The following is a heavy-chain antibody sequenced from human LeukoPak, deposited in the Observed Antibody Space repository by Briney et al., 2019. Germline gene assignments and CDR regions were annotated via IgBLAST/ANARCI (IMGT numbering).Heavy chain of an antibody. CDR3: ARGWTLKTPLGRVAGTSSRRGRYFDY. CDR1: GGSFSRYY. J-gene: IGHJ4*01. CDR2: INHGGTN. D-gene: IGHD6-19*01. V-gene: IGHV4-34*01. Sequence: SQTLSLTYAVYGGSFSRYYCSWIRQSPGKGLECLGEINHGGTNNYNPPLRGRVPISVDTSKNQFSLKMSSVTAADTAMYYCARGWTLKTPLGRVAGTSSRRGRYFDYWGQGTLVTVSS.